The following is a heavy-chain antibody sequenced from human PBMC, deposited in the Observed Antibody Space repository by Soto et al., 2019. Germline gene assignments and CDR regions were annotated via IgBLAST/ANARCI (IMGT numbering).Heavy chain of an antibody. CDR3: AIPDTTIIAPGSDSFDY. J-gene: IGHJ4*02. CDR1: GGTFSTYT. V-gene: IGHV1-69*02. Sequence: QVHLVQSGAEVKQPGSSVKVSCKASGGTFSTYTITWLRQAPGQGHEWMGRIIPVLGIANYPQKFQGRITITANKPTSPDYIEISSLRSEHTAGFYCAIPDTTIIAPGSDSFDYLGQGTLVTVSS. CDR2: IIPVLGIA. D-gene: IGHD3-10*01.